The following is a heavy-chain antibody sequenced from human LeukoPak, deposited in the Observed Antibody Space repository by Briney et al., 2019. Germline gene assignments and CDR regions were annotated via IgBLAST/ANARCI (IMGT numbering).Heavy chain of an antibody. J-gene: IGHJ4*02. CDR1: GFTFDDYA. Sequence: GGSLRLSCAASGFTFDDYAMHWVRQAPGKGLEWVSGISWNSGSIGYADSVKGRFTISRDNAKNSLYLQMNSLRAEDTALYYCAKDQILMYDSSGYFDYWGQGTLVTVSS. D-gene: IGHD3-22*01. V-gene: IGHV3-9*01. CDR2: ISWNSGSI. CDR3: AKDQILMYDSSGYFDY.